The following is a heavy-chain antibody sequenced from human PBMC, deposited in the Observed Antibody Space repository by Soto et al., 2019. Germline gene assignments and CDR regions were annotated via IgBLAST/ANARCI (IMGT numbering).Heavy chain of an antibody. CDR2: IWNDGSNK. D-gene: IGHD3-3*01. CDR1: GFTFSSYG. V-gene: IGHV3-33*01. J-gene: IGHJ6*02. CDR3: ARDEVFGVVIRHYGMDV. Sequence: PGGSLRLSCAASGFTFSSYGMHWVRQAPGKGLERVAVIWNDGSNKYYADSVKGQFTISRDNSKNTLYLQMNSLRAEDTAVYYCARDEVFGVVIRHYGMDVWGQGTTVTVSS.